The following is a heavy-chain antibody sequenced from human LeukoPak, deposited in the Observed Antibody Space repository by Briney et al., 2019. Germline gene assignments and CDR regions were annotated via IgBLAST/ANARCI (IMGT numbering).Heavy chain of an antibody. V-gene: IGHV4-31*03. CDR1: GGSISSGRYY. J-gene: IGHJ3*02. CDR2: IYYSGTT. Sequence: SETLSLTCTVSGGSISSGRYYWSWLRQHPGKGLEWIGYIYYSGTTYYNPSLRSRVTISVDTSKSQVSLKLSSVTAADTAVYYCAGSGSYYKGDAFDIWGQGTMVTVSS. CDR3: AGSGSYYKGDAFDI. D-gene: IGHD3-10*01.